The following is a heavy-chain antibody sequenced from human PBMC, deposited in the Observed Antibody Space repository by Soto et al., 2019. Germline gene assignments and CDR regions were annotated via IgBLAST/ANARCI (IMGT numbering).Heavy chain of an antibody. CDR1: GGSISSYY. D-gene: IGHD4-4*01. CDR3: ARVDYSNYLPYYYYMDV. V-gene: IGHV4-59*01. CDR2: IYYSGST. Sequence: SETLSLTCTVSGGSISSYYWSWIRQPPGKGLEWIGYIYYSGSTNYNPSLKSRVTISVDTSKNQFSLKLSSVTAADTAVYYCARVDYSNYLPYYYYMDVWGKGTTVT. J-gene: IGHJ6*03.